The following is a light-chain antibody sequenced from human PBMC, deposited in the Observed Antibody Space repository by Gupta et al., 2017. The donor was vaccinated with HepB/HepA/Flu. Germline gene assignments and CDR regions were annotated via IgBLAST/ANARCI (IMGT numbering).Light chain of an antibody. CDR1: SGHSSFI. CDR3: ETWDSNTRV. Sequence: HPFLTQSSSASASLGSSVTLTCTLSSGHSSFIIAWHQQQPGKAPRYLMKLEDSGRYNKWSGVPDRFSGSSSGADRYLTISNRQSEDEADYYCETWDSNTRVFGGGTKLTVL. J-gene: IGLJ2*01. V-gene: IGLV4-60*03. CDR2: LEDSGRY.